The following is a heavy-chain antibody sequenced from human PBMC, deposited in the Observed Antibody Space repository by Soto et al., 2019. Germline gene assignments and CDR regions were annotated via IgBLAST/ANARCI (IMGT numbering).Heavy chain of an antibody. CDR2: ISVYNGKT. J-gene: IGHJ4*02. CDR1: GYTFSVYG. CDR3: ARWVDNYFRGSPTDY. V-gene: IGHV1-18*01. D-gene: IGHD3-16*01. Sequence: QVPLVQSGAEVKEPGASVKVSCKTSGYTFSVYGISWVRQAPGQGLEWMGWISVYNGKTDYIQKLQGRVTMTTDTATSTAYMELRSLRSDDTAVYYCARWVDNYFRGSPTDYWGQGTLVTVSS.